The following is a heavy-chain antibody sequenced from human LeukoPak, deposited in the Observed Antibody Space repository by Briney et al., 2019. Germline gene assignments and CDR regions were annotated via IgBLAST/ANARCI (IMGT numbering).Heavy chain of an antibody. J-gene: IGHJ4*02. V-gene: IGHV4-30-4*08. D-gene: IGHD2-2*02. Sequence: PSQTLSLTCTVSGGSISSGDYYWSWIRQPPGKGLEWIGYIYYSGSTYYNPSLKNRVTISVDTSKNQFSLKLSSVTAADTAVYYCARGYCSSTSCYMFDYWGQGTLVTVSS. CDR3: ARGYCSSTSCYMFDY. CDR1: GGSISSGDYY. CDR2: IYYSGST.